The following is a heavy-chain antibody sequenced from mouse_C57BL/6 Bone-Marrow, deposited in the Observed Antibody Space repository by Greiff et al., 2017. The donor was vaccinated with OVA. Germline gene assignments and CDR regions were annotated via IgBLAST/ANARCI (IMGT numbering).Heavy chain of an antibody. V-gene: IGHV1-81*01. D-gene: IGHD3-2*02. Sequence: QVHVKQSGAELARPGASVKLSCKASGYTFTSYGISWVKQRTGQGLEWIGEIYPRSGNTYYNEKFKGKATLTADKSSSTAYMELRSLTSEDSAVYFCAREGDSSGYPDYWGQGTTLTVSS. CDR1: GYTFTSYG. CDR3: AREGDSSGYPDY. J-gene: IGHJ2*01. CDR2: IYPRSGNT.